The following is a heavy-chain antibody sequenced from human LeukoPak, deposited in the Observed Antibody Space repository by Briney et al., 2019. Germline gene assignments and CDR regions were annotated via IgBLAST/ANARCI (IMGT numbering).Heavy chain of an antibody. V-gene: IGHV4-34*01. D-gene: IGHD5-18*01. CDR3: ARGGQLWLLW. J-gene: IGHJ6*02. CDR1: GGSFSGYY. CDR2: INHSGST. Sequence: SETLSLTCAVYGGSFSGYYWSWIRQPPGKGLEWIGEINHSGSTNYNPSLKSRVTISVDTSKNQFSLKLSSVTAADTAVYYCARGGQLWLLWWGQGTTVTVSS.